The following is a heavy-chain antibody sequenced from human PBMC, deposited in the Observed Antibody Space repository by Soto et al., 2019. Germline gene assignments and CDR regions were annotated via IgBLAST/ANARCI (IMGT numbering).Heavy chain of an antibody. CDR3: AKDLSSAWRNFDY. V-gene: IGHV3-23*01. CDR2: ISGSGGAT. Sequence: GGSLRLSCAVSGFRLSDYAMSWVRQAPGKGLEWVSSISGSGGATYYADSVKGRFTISRDNSKNTLYLQMNSLRVEDTAVYYCAKDLSSAWRNFDYWGQGTLVTVS. CDR1: GFRLSDYA. D-gene: IGHD6-19*01. J-gene: IGHJ4*02.